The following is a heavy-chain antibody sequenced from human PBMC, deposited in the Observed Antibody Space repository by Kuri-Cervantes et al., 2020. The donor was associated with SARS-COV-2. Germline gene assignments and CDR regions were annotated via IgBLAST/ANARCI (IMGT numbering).Heavy chain of an antibody. CDR1: GGSISSGDYY. D-gene: IGHD3-10*01. V-gene: IGHV4-30-4*01. Sequence: LRLSCAVSGGSISSGDYYWSWIRQPPGKGLEWIGYIYYSGSTYYNPSLKSRVTISVDTSKNQFSLKLSSVTAADTAVYYCARGRGYYYGSGSVWGQGTLVTVSS. CDR3: ARGRGYYYGSGSV. J-gene: IGHJ4*02. CDR2: IYYSGST.